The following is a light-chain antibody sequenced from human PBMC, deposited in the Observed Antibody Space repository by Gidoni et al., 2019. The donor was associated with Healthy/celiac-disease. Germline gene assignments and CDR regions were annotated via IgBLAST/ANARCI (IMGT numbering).Light chain of an antibody. CDR3: QSYDSSLSGVV. J-gene: IGLJ2*01. V-gene: IGLV1-40*01. CDR1: SAHIGAGYD. CDR2: GNS. Sequence: QSVLTQPPSVSAAPGQRVTISCTGSSAHIGAGYDVHWYQQLPGKAPKLLIYGNSNRPSGVPDRFSGSKSGTSASLAITGLQAEDEADYYCQSYDSSLSGVVFGGGTKLTVL.